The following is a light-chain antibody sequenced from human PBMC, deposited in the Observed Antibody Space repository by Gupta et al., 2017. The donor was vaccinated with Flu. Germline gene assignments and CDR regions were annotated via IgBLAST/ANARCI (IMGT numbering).Light chain of an antibody. CDR3: QQYERYGGR. CDR1: QSISSW. J-gene: IGKJ1*01. V-gene: IGKV1-5*03. CDR2: KAS. Sequence: IQMTQSPSTLSASVGDRVTITCRASQSISSWLAWYQQKPGKAPKLLIYKASSLESGVPSRCGGSGSGAEFTLTSSRLRPDDCATYCCQQYERYGGRFGQGTKVEI.